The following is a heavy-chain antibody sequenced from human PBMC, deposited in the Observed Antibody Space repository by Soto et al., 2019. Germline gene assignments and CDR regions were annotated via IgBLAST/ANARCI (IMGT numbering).Heavy chain of an antibody. CDR2: ISGSGGST. CDR1: GFTFSSYA. CDR3: AKGIAARPFDYYYYGMDV. V-gene: IGHV3-23*01. D-gene: IGHD6-6*01. Sequence: GGSLRLSCAASGFTFSSYAMSWVRQAPGKGLEWVSAISGSGGSTYYADSVKGRFTISSDNSKNTLYLQMNSLRAEDTAVYYCAKGIAARPFDYYYYGMDVWGQGTTVTVSS. J-gene: IGHJ6*02.